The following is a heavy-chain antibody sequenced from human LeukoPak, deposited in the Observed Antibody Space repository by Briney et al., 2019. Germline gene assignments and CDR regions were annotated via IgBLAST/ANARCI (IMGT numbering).Heavy chain of an antibody. CDR1: GFTFSSYG. V-gene: IGHV3-30*18. D-gene: IGHD6-13*01. CDR3: AKDPGEQQLVRFGAFDI. J-gene: IGHJ3*02. Sequence: GGSLRLSCAASGFTFSSYGMHWVRQAPGKGLEWVAVISYDGSNKYYADSVKGRFTISRDNSKNTLYLQMNSLRAEDTAVYYCAKDPGEQQLVRFGAFDIWGQGTMVTVSS. CDR2: ISYDGSNK.